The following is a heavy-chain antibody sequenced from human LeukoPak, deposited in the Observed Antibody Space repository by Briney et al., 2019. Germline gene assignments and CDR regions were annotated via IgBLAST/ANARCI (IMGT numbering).Heavy chain of an antibody. Sequence: PSETLSLTCTVSGGSISSYYWSWIRQPPGKGLEWIGYIYSSGIAYYNPSLKSRISISIDTSKNQFSLKLNSVTAADTAVYYCARPFRDDDTAIDYWGQGTLVTVSS. D-gene: IGHD3-10*01. CDR3: ARPFRDDDTAIDY. J-gene: IGHJ4*02. V-gene: IGHV4-4*08. CDR1: GGSISSYY. CDR2: IYSSGIA.